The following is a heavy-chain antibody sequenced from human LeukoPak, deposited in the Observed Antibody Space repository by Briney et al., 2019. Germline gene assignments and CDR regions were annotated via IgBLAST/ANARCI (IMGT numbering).Heavy chain of an antibody. V-gene: IGHV1-69*05. D-gene: IGHD3-16*01. CDR2: IIPIFGTA. CDR1: GGTFSSYA. J-gene: IGHJ4*02. CDR3: ARDRQAEGDFDY. Sequence: ASVKVSCKASGGTFSSYAISWVRQAPGQGLEWMGRIIPIFGTANYAQKFQGRVTITTDESTSTAYMELSSLRYEDTAVYYCARDRQAEGDFDYWGQGTLVTVSS.